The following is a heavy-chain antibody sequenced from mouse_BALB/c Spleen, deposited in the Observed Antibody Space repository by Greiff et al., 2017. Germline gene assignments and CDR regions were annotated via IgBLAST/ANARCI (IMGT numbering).Heavy chain of an antibody. J-gene: IGHJ2*01. Sequence: EVHLVESGPGLVKPSQSLSLTCTVTGYSITSDYAWNWIRQFPGNKLEWMGYISYSGSTSYNPSLKSRISITRDTSKNQFFLQLNSVTTEDTATYYCAREDDYYGFDYWGQGTTLTVSS. D-gene: IGHD1-1*01. CDR1: GYSITSDYA. CDR2: ISYSGST. CDR3: AREDDYYGFDY. V-gene: IGHV3-2*02.